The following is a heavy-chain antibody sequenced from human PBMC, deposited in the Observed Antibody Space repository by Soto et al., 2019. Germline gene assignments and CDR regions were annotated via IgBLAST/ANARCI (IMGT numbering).Heavy chain of an antibody. D-gene: IGHD3-9*01. J-gene: IGHJ6*03. CDR1: GGSFSGYY. V-gene: IGHV4-34*01. CDR2: INHSGST. CDR3: ARGRPYYDILTGYYSDYYMDV. Sequence: PSETLSLTCAVHGGSFSGYYWSWIRQPPGKGLEWIGEINHSGSTNYNPSLKSRVTISVDTSKNQFSLKLSSVTAADTAVYYCARGRPYYDILTGYYSDYYMDVWGKGTTVTVSS.